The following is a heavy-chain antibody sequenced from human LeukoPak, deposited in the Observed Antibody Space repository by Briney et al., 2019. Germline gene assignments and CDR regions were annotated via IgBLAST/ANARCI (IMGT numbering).Heavy chain of an antibody. J-gene: IGHJ4*02. V-gene: IGHV3-23*01. CDR1: GITFSGSA. CDR2: LSGSGATT. D-gene: IGHD6-6*01. Sequence: GGSLRLSCVASGITFSGSAMNWVRQAPGKGLGWVSSLSGSGATTYYADSVKGRFTISRDNAKKSLYLQMNSLRAEDTAVYYCARFEYSSSCFDYWGQGTLVTVSS. CDR3: ARFEYSSSCFDY.